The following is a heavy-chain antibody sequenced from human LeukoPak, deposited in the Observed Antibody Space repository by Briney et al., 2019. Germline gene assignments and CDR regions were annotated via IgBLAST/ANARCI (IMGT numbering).Heavy chain of an antibody. V-gene: IGHV3-23*01. D-gene: IGHD3-10*01. CDR2: TSSSGGST. J-gene: IGHJ4*02. CDR1: GFTFSSYA. Sequence: GGSLRLSCSASGFTFSSYAMNWVPQAPGKGLEWVSATSSSGGSTYYADSVKVRFTISRDNSKNTLYLQMNSVRAEDTAVYYCAKDQMDYYGSGSYPSLDYWGQGTLVTVSS. CDR3: AKDQMDYYGSGSYPSLDY.